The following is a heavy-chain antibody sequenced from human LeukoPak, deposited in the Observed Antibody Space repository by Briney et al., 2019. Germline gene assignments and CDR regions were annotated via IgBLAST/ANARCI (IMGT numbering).Heavy chain of an antibody. CDR1: GYTFTSYG. D-gene: IGHD6-19*01. J-gene: IGHJ3*02. CDR2: ISAYNGNT. V-gene: IGHV1-18*01. CDR3: ASLYRSGWYGAFYI. Sequence: ASVKVSCKASGYTFTSYGVSWVRQAPGQGLEWMGWISAYNGNTNYAQKLQGRVTMTTDTSTSTAYMELRSLRSDDTAVYYCASLYRSGWYGAFYIRGQGTMVTVSS.